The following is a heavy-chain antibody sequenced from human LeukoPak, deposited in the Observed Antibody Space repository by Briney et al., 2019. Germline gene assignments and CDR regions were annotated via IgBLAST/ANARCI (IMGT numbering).Heavy chain of an antibody. D-gene: IGHD6-19*01. CDR3: ARVLAYRTGYSSGWFDY. CDR1: GFTFSSYE. CDR2: ISSSGSTI. Sequence: PGGSLRLSCAASGFTFSSYEMNWVRQAPGKGLEWVSYISSSGSTIYYADSVKGRFTISRDNAKNSLYLQMNSLRAEDTAVYYCARVLAYRTGYSSGWFDYWGQGTLVTVSS. J-gene: IGHJ4*02. V-gene: IGHV3-48*03.